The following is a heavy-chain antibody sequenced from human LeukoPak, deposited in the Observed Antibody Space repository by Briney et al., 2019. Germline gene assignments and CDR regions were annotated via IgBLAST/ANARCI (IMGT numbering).Heavy chain of an antibody. CDR1: GFTFSSYW. CDR2: IKQDGSEK. CDR3: ARDKDSGSYNNWFDP. V-gene: IGHV3-7*01. Sequence: TGGSLRLSCAASGFTFSSYWMSWVRQAPGKGLEWVANIKQDGSEKYYVDSVKGRFTIPRDNAKNSLYLQMNSLRAEDTAVYYCARDKDSGSYNNWFDPWGQGTLVTVSS. D-gene: IGHD1-26*01. J-gene: IGHJ5*02.